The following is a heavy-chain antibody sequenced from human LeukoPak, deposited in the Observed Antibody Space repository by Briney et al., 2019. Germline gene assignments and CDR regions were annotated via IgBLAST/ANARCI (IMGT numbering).Heavy chain of an antibody. V-gene: IGHV4-59*01. D-gene: IGHD3-3*01. CDR3: ARETRDFWSGGFDY. Sequence: SETLSLTCTVSGVSISSYYWSWIRQPPGKGLEWIGYIYYSGSTNYNPSLKSRVTISVDTSKNQFSLKLSSVTAADTAVYYCARETRDFWSGGFDYWGQGTLVTVSS. CDR2: IYYSGST. J-gene: IGHJ4*02. CDR1: GVSISSYY.